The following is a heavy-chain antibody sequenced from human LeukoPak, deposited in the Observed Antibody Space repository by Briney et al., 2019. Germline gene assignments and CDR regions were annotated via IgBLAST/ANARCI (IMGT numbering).Heavy chain of an antibody. J-gene: IGHJ5*02. CDR1: GFTFSSYE. Sequence: PGGSLRLSCAASGFTFSSYEMNWVRQAPGKGLEWVSYISSSGSTIYYADSVKGRFTISRDNAKNSLYLQMNSLRAEDTAVYHCARGADTGYSSDSWGQGTLVTVSS. CDR3: ARGADTGYSSDS. D-gene: IGHD6-19*01. CDR2: ISSSGSTI. V-gene: IGHV3-48*03.